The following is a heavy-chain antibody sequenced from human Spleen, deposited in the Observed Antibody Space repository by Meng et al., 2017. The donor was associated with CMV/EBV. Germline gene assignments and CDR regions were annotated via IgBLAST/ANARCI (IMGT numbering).Heavy chain of an antibody. Sequence: KVSCQTSGYTFTSYLITWVRQAPGQGLEWMGWISTYNGNTKYAHKFQGRVTLTTDTSTNTAYMDLRSLQSDDTAVYYCVRDRWSPDYWGQGTLVTVSS. CDR1: GYTFTSYL. V-gene: IGHV1-18*01. CDR2: ISTYNGNT. D-gene: IGHD3-3*01. J-gene: IGHJ4*02. CDR3: VRDRWSPDY.